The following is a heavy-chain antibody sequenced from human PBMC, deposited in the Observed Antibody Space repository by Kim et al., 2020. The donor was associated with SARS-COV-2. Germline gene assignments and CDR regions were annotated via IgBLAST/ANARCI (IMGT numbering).Heavy chain of an antibody. CDR1: GYTFTGYY. J-gene: IGHJ4*02. CDR2: INPNSGGT. Sequence: ASVKVSCKASGYTFTGYYMHWVRQAPGQGLEWMGRINPNSGGTNYAQKFQGRVTMTRDTSISTAYMELSRLRSDDTAVYYCARGYAAVAGIFSYWGQGTLVTVSS. V-gene: IGHV1-2*06. CDR3: ARGYAAVAGIFSY. D-gene: IGHD6-19*01.